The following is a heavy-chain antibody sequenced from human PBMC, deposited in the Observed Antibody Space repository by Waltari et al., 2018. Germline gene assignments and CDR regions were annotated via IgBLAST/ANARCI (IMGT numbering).Heavy chain of an antibody. J-gene: IGHJ3*02. CDR3: AAFDAAGYMDAFDI. CDR1: GFTFTSSA. V-gene: IGHV1-58*01. D-gene: IGHD1-1*01. Sequence: QMQLVQSGPEVKKPGTSVKVSCKASGFTFTSSAVQWVRQARGQRLEWIGGIVVGSGNKNYAQKFQERVTITRDMSTSTDYMELSSLRSEDTAVYYCAAFDAAGYMDAFDIWGQGTMVTVSS. CDR2: IVVGSGNK.